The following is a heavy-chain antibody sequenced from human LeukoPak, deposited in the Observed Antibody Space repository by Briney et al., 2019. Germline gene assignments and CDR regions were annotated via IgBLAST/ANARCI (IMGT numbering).Heavy chain of an antibody. CDR3: ARGWEGYFDY. CDR2: INSDGSST. V-gene: IGHV3-74*01. J-gene: IGHJ4*02. CDR1: GFTFNTYG. D-gene: IGHD1-26*01. Sequence: GGSLRLSCAASGFTFNTYGMNWVRQAPGKGLVWVSRINSDGSSTSYADSVKGRFTISRDNAKNTLYLQMNSLRAEDTAVYYCARGWEGYFDYWGQGTLVTVSS.